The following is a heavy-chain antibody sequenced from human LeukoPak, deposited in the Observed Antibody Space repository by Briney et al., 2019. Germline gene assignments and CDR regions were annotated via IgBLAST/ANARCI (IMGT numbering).Heavy chain of an antibody. D-gene: IGHD3-16*01. CDR3: TRHWGSNYYYYMDV. Sequence: SVKVSCKASGGTFSSYAISWVRQAPGQGLEWMGGIIPIFGTANYAQKFQGRVTITADESTSTAYMELSSLRSEDTAVYYCTRHWGSNYYYYMDVWGKGTTVTVFS. J-gene: IGHJ6*03. V-gene: IGHV1-69*13. CDR2: IIPIFGTA. CDR1: GGTFSSYA.